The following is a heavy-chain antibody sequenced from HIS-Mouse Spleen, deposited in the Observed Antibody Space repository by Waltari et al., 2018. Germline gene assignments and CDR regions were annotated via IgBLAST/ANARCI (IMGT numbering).Heavy chain of an antibody. CDR3: TTDPGANWGHVDY. CDR2: IKSKTDGGTT. CDR1: GFTFSNAW. J-gene: IGHJ4*02. D-gene: IGHD7-27*01. V-gene: IGHV3-15*01. Sequence: EVQLVESGGGLVKPGGSLRLSCAASGFTFSNAWMSWVRQAPGKGLEWVGRIKSKTDGGTTDYAAPVKGRFTISRDDSKNTLYLQMNSLKTEDTAVYYCTTDPGANWGHVDYWGQGTLVTVSS.